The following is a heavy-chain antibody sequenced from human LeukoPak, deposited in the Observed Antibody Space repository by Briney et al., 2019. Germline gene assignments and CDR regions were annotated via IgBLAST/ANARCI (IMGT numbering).Heavy chain of an antibody. Sequence: ASVKVSCKASGYTFTSYGISWVRQAPGQGLEWMGWISAYNGNTNYAQKLQGRVTMTTDTSTSTAYMELRSLRSDDTAVYYCARDRDSSGWYEGFDYWGQGTLVTVSS. V-gene: IGHV1-18*01. J-gene: IGHJ4*02. CDR2: ISAYNGNT. D-gene: IGHD6-19*01. CDR1: GYTFTSYG. CDR3: ARDRDSSGWYEGFDY.